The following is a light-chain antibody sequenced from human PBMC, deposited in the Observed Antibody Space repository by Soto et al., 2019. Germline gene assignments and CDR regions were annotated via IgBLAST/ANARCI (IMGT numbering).Light chain of an antibody. CDR2: EVS. CDR3: SPYAGSKKSV. Sequence: QSVLTQPPSASGSPGQSVTISCTGTSSDVGGYNYVSWYQQHPGKAPKLMIYEVSKRPSGVPDRFSGSKSGNTASLTVSGPQPEDEADYYCSPYAGSKKSVFGTGTKVTAL. J-gene: IGLJ1*01. CDR1: SSDVGGYNY. V-gene: IGLV2-8*01.